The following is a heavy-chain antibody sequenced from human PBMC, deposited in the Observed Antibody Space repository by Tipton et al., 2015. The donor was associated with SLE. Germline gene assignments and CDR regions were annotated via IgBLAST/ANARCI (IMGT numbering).Heavy chain of an antibody. CDR2: IYYSGST. CDR1: GGSISSYY. V-gene: IGHV4-59*01. J-gene: IGHJ2*01. Sequence: LRLSCTVSGGSISSYYWSWIRQPPGKGLEWIGYIYYSGSTNYNPSLKSRVTISVDTSKNQFSLKLSSVTAADTAVYYCARDGGGGQLGFDLWGRGTLVTVSS. CDR3: ARDGGGGQLGFDL. D-gene: IGHD3-16*01.